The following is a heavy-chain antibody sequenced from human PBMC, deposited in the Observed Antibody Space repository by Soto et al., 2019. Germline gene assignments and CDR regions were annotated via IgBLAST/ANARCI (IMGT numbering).Heavy chain of an antibody. CDR3: AAGPTYPCGDY. CDR2: MNPNSGNT. CDR1: GYTFTSYY. V-gene: IGHV1-8*01. J-gene: IGHJ4*02. Sequence: ASVKVSCKASGYTFTSYYINWVRQATGQGLEYLGWMNPNSGNTGYVQKFQGRVTMTRDTSISTAYMELSSLRSEDTAVYYCAAGPTYPCGDYWGQGTLVTVSS. D-gene: IGHD1-26*01.